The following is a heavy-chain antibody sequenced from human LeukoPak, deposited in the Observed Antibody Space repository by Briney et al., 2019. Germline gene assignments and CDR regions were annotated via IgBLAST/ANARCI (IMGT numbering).Heavy chain of an antibody. D-gene: IGHD3-3*01. J-gene: IGHJ4*02. CDR2: IYPGDSDT. Sequence: GESLKISCKASGYNFTKSWIGWVRQMPGKGLEWMGIIYPGDSDTTYSPPFQGQVTISVDNSISTAYLQWSSLKTSDAAIYFCARLSTRLLDHWGQGTRVTVSS. CDR1: GYNFTKSW. V-gene: IGHV5-51*01. CDR3: ARLSTRLLDH.